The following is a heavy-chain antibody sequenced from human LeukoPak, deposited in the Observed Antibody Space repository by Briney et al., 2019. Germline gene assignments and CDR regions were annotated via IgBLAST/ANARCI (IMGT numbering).Heavy chain of an antibody. Sequence: SETLSLTCAVYGGSFSGYYWSWIRQPPGKGLEWIGEINHSGSTNYNPSLKSRVTISVDTSKNQFSLKLSSVTAADTAVYYCARRFGVVLFDPWGQGTPVTVSS. CDR2: INHSGST. CDR3: ARRFGVVLFDP. V-gene: IGHV4-34*01. D-gene: IGHD3-3*01. CDR1: GGSFSGYY. J-gene: IGHJ5*02.